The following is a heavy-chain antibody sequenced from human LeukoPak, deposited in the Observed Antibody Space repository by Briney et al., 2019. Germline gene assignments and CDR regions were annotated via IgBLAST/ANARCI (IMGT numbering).Heavy chain of an antibody. CDR1: EFIFSNYA. D-gene: IGHD6-25*01. V-gene: IGHV3-23*01. J-gene: IGHJ4*02. Sequence: GGSLRLSCAASEFIFSNYAMSWVRQAPGKGLEWVSAIDSTGAYTWYADSVKGRFTISKDSSKTILYLQMNSLRAEDTAVYFCAKGSAAGRPYYFDYWGQGTLVTVSS. CDR3: AKGSAAGRPYYFDY. CDR2: IDSTGAYT.